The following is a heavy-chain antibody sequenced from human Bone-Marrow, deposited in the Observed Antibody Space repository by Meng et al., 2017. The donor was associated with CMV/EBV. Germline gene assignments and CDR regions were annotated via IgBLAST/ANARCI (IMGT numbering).Heavy chain of an antibody. CDR1: GFTFSDYY. CDR3: AQGHYGMDV. Sequence: GGSLRLSCVASGFTFSDYYLSWIRQAPGKGLEWVSYISYSGETMDYVESVRGRFTISRDNAENSLFLQMNSLTVDDSAVYYCAQGHYGMDVWGPGTTVTVSS. CDR2: ISYSGETM. J-gene: IGHJ6*02. V-gene: IGHV3-11*01.